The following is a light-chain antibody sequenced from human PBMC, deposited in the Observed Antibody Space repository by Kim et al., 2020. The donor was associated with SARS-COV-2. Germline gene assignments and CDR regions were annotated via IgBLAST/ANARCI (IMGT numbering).Light chain of an antibody. CDR3: NSRDSNDNVV. CDR2: GKN. Sequence: SSELTQDPAVSVALGQTVRITCQGDSLRSYYATWYQQKPGQAPIVVIYGKNNRPSGIPDRFSGSSSGNTASLTITATQAGDDADYYCNSRDSNDNVVFGGGTQLTVL. J-gene: IGLJ3*02. V-gene: IGLV3-19*01. CDR1: SLRSYY.